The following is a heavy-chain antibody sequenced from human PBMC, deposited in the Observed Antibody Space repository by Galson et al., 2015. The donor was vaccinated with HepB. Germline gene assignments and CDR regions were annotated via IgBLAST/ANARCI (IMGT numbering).Heavy chain of an antibody. Sequence: ETLSLTCTVSGASISSDYWTWVRHPPGKGLEWIGYVSDSGTTNYNPSLKSRVTISLDTTKNQFSLNLSSVTAADTAVYYCSWRFRITLHHWGPGTLVTVSS. CDR3: SWRFRITLHH. CDR2: VSDSGTT. CDR1: GASISSDY. J-gene: IGHJ4*02. D-gene: IGHD3-16*01. V-gene: IGHV4-59*01.